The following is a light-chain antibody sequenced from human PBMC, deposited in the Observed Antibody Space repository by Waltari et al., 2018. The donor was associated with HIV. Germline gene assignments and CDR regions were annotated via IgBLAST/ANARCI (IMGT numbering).Light chain of an antibody. V-gene: IGKV1-27*01. CDR1: RGISDS. Sequence: DIQMTQSPSSLSASVGEKVTITCRASRGISDSLAWYQQKPGKFPKLLIYDASTLQSGVPSRFSGSGSGTDFTLTITSLQPEDAATYFCQKYNNAPHTFGPGTTVDLK. J-gene: IGKJ3*01. CDR2: DAS. CDR3: QKYNNAPHT.